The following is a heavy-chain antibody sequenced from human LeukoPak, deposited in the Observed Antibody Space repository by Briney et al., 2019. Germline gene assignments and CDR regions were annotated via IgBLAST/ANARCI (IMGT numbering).Heavy chain of an antibody. CDR1: GYSISSGYY. Sequence: SETLSLTCAVSGYSISSGYYWGWIRQPPGMGLEWIGSIYHSGSTYYNPSLKSRVTISVDTSKNQFSLKLNSVTAADTAVYYCARSSSSGVYFDYWGQGTLVTVSS. V-gene: IGHV4-38-2*01. CDR2: IYHSGST. CDR3: ARSSSSGVYFDY. D-gene: IGHD6-6*01. J-gene: IGHJ4*02.